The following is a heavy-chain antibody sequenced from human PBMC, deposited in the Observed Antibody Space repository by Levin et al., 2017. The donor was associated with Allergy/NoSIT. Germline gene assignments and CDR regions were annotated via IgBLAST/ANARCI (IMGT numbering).Heavy chain of an antibody. D-gene: IGHD4-11*01. J-gene: IGHJ4*02. Sequence: VASVKVSCKASGYTFTGYYMHWVRQAPGQGLEWMGWINPNSGGTNYAQKFQGRVTMTRDTSISTAYMELSRLRSDDTAVYYCARDDYSNYLTIFDYWGQGTLVTVSS. CDR1: GYTFTGYY. CDR2: INPNSGGT. CDR3: ARDDYSNYLTIFDY. V-gene: IGHV1-2*02.